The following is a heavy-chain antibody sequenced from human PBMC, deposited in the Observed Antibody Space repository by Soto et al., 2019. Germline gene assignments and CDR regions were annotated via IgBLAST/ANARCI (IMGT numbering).Heavy chain of an antibody. CDR3: AKATATGGGAFDV. D-gene: IGHD2-8*02. CDR2: ILVDGRT. CDR1: GFICSSYD. V-gene: IGHV3-23*01. Sequence: PXGSLRLSCAASGFICSSYDMSWVRQAPGKGLEWVSTILVDGRTFYVDSVKGRFTISRDSSQNTVYLQMNSLTAGDTALYYCAKATATGGGAFDVCGQGTMVTVSS. J-gene: IGHJ3*01.